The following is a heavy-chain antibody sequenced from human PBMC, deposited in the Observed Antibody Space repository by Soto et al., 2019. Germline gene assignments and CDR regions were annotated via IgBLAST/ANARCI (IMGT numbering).Heavy chain of an antibody. CDR2: ISASGSNT. J-gene: IGHJ4*02. D-gene: IGHD3-10*01. V-gene: IGHV3-23*01. Sequence: GGSLRLSCAASGLRFSTYAMRWVRQAPGQGLEWVSSISASGSNTYYADSVQDRFTISRDNFRLTLDLHMNNLRAEDTAVYYCAKSGYSDPFEEYYFDYWGQGTLVTVSS. CDR3: AKSGYSDPFEEYYFDY. CDR1: GLRFSTYA.